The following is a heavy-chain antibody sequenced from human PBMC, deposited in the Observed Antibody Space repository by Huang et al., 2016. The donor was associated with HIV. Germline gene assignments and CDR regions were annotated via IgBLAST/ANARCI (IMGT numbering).Heavy chain of an antibody. CDR3: ARGAVRYFDRGGTRYYGMDV. J-gene: IGHJ6*02. V-gene: IGHV4-34*01. CDR2: ITLIGRT. D-gene: IGHD3-9*01. CDR1: GGSFSVYY. Sequence: QVQLQQWGAGLLKPSETLSLTCAVYGGSFSVYYWSWIRQPPGKGLEWIGQITLIGRTNYHPSLKGRVTISVDTSKNQFSLNMSSVTAADTAVYYCARGAVRYFDRGGTRYYGMDVWGQGTTVTVSS.